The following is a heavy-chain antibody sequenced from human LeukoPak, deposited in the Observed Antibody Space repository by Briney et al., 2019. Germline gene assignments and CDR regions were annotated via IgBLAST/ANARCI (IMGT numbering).Heavy chain of an antibody. CDR1: GDSISTSY. Sequence: SETLSLTCTVSGDSISTSYWSWVRQPPGKGLEWIGYIYYTGSTDYNPSLKSRVTMSVDTSKNQFSLKLSSVTAADTAVYSCARGSVRGEFDPWGQGTLVTVSS. J-gene: IGHJ5*02. CDR3: ARGSVRGEFDP. CDR2: IYYTGST. D-gene: IGHD3-10*01. V-gene: IGHV4-59*01.